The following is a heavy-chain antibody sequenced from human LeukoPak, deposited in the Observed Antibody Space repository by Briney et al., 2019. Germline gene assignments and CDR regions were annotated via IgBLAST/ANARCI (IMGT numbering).Heavy chain of an antibody. V-gene: IGHV4-34*01. CDR2: INHSGST. CDR1: GGSFSGYY. Sequence: SETLSLICAVYGGSFSGYYWSWIRQPPGKGLEWIGEINHSGSTNYNPSLKSRVTISVDTSKNQFSLKLSSVTAADTAVYYCARQSLLYYDILTELWGQGTLVTVSS. D-gene: IGHD3-9*01. CDR3: ARQSLLYYDILTEL. J-gene: IGHJ4*02.